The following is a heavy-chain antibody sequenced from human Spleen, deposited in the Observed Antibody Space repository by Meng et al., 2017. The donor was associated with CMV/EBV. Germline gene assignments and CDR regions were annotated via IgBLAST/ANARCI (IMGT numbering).Heavy chain of an antibody. CDR1: CGSVSMSKG. CDR2: IYHSGST. Sequence: QLRPHASCPGLGQPPGPRSLTCAGSCGSVSMSKGWSWGRQPPGRGLEWIWEIYHSGSTNYNPSLKSRVTISVDTSKNQFSLNLNSMTAADTAVYYCASFDHIPRRNYFDYWGQGTLVTVSS. D-gene: IGHD2-21*01. CDR3: ASFDHIPRRNYFDY. V-gene: IGHV4-4*03. J-gene: IGHJ4*02.